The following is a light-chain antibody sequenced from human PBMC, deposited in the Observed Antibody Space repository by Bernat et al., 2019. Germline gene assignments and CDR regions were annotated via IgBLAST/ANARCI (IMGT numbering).Light chain of an antibody. V-gene: IGKV2-28*01. J-gene: IGKJ5*01. CDR2: LGS. Sequence: DIVLTQSPLSLPVTPGEPASISCGSSRSLLFSDGNNYLDWYLQRPGQSPQLLIYLGSNRASGVPDRFSGSGSGKDFALKISRVEAEDVGIYYCMQALQAPITFGLGTRLEIK. CDR1: RSLLFSDGNNY. CDR3: MQALQAPIT.